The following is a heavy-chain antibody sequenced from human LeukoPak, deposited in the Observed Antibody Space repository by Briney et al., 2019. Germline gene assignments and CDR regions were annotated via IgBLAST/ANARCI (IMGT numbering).Heavy chain of an antibody. Sequence: GGSLRLSCAVSGFTFSGFWMSWSRQAPGKGLERVASINSDGSEGYYADVVKGRFTISRDNAKNSLYLQINSLRAEDTAVYYCARSSYSSSSSVWGQGTMVTVSS. CDR1: GFTFSGFW. J-gene: IGHJ3*01. CDR2: INSDGSEG. CDR3: ARSSYSSSSSV. D-gene: IGHD6-6*01. V-gene: IGHV3-7*03.